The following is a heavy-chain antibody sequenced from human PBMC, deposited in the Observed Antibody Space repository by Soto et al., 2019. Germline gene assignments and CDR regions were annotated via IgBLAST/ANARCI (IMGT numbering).Heavy chain of an antibody. D-gene: IGHD3-9*01. CDR1: GFTFSSYA. V-gene: IGHV3-23*01. J-gene: IGHJ4*02. CDR2: ISGSGGST. Sequence: SLRLSCAASGFTFSSYAMSWVRQAPGKGLEWVSAISGSGGSTYYADSVKGRVTISRDNSKNTLYLQMNSPRAEDTAVYYCAKANVLRYFDWLFAFDYWGQGTLVTVSS. CDR3: AKANVLRYFDWLFAFDY.